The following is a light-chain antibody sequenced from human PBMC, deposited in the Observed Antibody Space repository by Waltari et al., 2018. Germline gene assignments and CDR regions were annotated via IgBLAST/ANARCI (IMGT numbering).Light chain of an antibody. V-gene: IGLV2-11*01. CDR3: CSYAGSYTYV. Sequence: HSALTQPRSLYGSPGQSVPISCTGTIRDVRGYNYVSWYHQLPGKAHKLMIYYVSKRPSGVTDRFSGSKSGNTASLTISGLQDEDEADYYCCSYAGSYTYVFGTGTKVTVL. CDR2: YVS. J-gene: IGLJ1*01. CDR1: IRDVRGYNY.